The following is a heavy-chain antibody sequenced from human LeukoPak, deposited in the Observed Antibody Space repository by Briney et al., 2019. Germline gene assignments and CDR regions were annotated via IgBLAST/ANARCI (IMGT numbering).Heavy chain of an antibody. CDR1: GFIFGDCA. CDR3: TREGAAAAYGMDL. J-gene: IGHJ6*02. Sequence: GGSVRLSCTASGFIFGDCAVSWVRGAPGRGRVGGGLIRRRAFVETAHYAASVKGRFTISRDDSKSIAYLQMNSLKTEDTAVYYCTREGAAAAYGMDLWPQGTTVRVSS. V-gene: IGHV3-49*04. D-gene: IGHD6-13*01. CDR2: IRRRAFVETA.